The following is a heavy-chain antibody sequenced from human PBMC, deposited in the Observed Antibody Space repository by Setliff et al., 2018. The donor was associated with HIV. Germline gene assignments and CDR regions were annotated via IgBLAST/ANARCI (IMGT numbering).Heavy chain of an antibody. CDR1: GYTFTSYG. D-gene: IGHD7-27*01. Sequence: ASVKVSCKASGYTFTSYGISWVRQAPGQGLEWMGWISAYNGNTNYAQKLQGRVTMTTDTSTSTAYMELRSLRSDDTAVYYCARGPNWGRVDYYYYYMDVWGKGTTVTVSS. V-gene: IGHV1-18*01. CDR2: ISAYNGNT. CDR3: ARGPNWGRVDYYYYYMDV. J-gene: IGHJ6*03.